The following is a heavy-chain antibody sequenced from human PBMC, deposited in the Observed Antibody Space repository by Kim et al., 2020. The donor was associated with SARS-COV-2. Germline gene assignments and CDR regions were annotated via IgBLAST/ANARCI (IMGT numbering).Heavy chain of an antibody. J-gene: IGHJ4*02. CDR2: GATT. D-gene: IGHD1-7*01. CDR3: TTITGATHN. V-gene: IGHV3-15*01. Sequence: GATTDYAATVKSRFTISRDNSKNTRYLQMNSLNAEDTAVYYCTTITGATHNWGQGTLVTVSS.